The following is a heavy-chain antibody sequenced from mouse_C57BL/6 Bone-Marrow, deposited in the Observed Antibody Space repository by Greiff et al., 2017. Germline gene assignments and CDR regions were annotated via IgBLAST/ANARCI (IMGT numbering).Heavy chain of an antibody. Sequence: QVQLQQPGTELVKPGASVKLSCKASGYTFTSYWMHWVKQRPGQGLEWIGNINPSNGGTNYNEKFKSKATLTVDKSSSTAYMQLSSLTSEDSAVYYCARRPFYYGSSYWYFDVWGTGTTVTVSS. V-gene: IGHV1-53*01. D-gene: IGHD1-1*01. CDR2: INPSNGGT. CDR3: ARRPFYYGSSYWYFDV. J-gene: IGHJ1*03. CDR1: GYTFTSYW.